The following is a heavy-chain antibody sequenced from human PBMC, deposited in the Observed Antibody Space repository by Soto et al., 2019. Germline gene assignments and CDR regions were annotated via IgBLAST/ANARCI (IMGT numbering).Heavy chain of an antibody. J-gene: IGHJ4*02. CDR1: GFTFSSYG. Sequence: PGGSLRLSCAAYGFTFSSYGMHWVRQAPGKGLEWVAVISYDGSNKYYADSVKGRFTISRDNSKDTLYLQMNSLRAEDTAVYYCAKVGLVGMSSSQDFDYWGQGTLVTVSS. CDR3: AKVGLVGMSSSQDFDY. CDR2: ISYDGSNK. D-gene: IGHD6-6*01. V-gene: IGHV3-30*18.